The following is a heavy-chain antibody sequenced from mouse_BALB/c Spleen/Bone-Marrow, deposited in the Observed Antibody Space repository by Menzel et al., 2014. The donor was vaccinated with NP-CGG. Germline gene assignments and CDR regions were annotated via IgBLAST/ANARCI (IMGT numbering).Heavy chain of an antibody. D-gene: IGHD2-1*01. Sequence: EVKLLESGAELVKPGASVKLSCTASGFNIKDTYMHWVKQSPEQGLEWIGRIDPANGNTKYDPKFQGKATITADTYSNTSYMQLISLASEDTAVYYYARVYPNAMDYWGQGTSVTVSS. CDR3: ARVYPNAMDY. V-gene: IGHV14-3*02. J-gene: IGHJ4*01. CDR2: IDPANGNT. CDR1: GFNIKDTY.